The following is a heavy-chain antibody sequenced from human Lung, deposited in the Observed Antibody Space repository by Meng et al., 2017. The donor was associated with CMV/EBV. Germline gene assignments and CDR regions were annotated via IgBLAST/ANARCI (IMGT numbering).Heavy chain of an antibody. J-gene: IGHJ4*02. D-gene: IGHD2-8*01. Sequence: GESXKISCAASGFTFSSYVMSWVRQAPGKGLEWVSAISGSGGITYYADSVKGRFTISRDNSKNTLYLEINSLRAEDTAEYYCAKDEAVYAISPFDYWGQGTRVTCAS. V-gene: IGHV3-23*01. CDR3: AKDEAVYAISPFDY. CDR1: GFTFSSYV. CDR2: ISGSGGIT.